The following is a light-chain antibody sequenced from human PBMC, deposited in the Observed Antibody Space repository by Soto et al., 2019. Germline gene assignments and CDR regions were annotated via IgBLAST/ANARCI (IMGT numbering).Light chain of an antibody. V-gene: IGLV2-8*01. J-gene: IGLJ2*01. CDR2: EVT. Sequence: QSALTQPPSASGSPGRSVTISCTGASSDVGGYNFVSWYQQHPGKAPKLLIYEVTKRPSGVPDRFSGSRSGNTASLTVSGLQAEDEADYYCQSYDTGLTGHVLFGGGTKLTVL. CDR3: QSYDTGLTGHVL. CDR1: SSDVGGYNF.